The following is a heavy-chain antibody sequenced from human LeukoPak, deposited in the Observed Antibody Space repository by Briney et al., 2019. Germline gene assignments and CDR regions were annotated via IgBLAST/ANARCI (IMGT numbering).Heavy chain of an antibody. J-gene: IGHJ5*01. Sequence: PSETLSLTCTVSGGSISSSTYYWGWIRQPPGKGLEWIGIIYHSGNTYYNSSLKSRVTISVDTSKNQFSLKLISVTAADTAVYYCATYSTTFGWFDSWGQGTLVTVSS. CDR2: IYHSGNT. V-gene: IGHV4-39*01. CDR3: ATYSTTFGWFDS. D-gene: IGHD6-13*01. CDR1: GGSISSSTYY.